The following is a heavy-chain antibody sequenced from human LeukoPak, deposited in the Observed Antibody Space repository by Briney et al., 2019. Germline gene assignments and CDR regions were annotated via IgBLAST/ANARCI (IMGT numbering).Heavy chain of an antibody. J-gene: IGHJ5*01. CDR1: GFTFSDYN. CDR3: ARPYSISWELDS. V-gene: IGHV3-11*04. CDR2: ISRSGSTK. Sequence: GGSLRLSCAASGFTFSDYNMRWIRQAPGKGLEGGSSISRSGSTKYYADSVKGRFTISRDNAKNSLFLEMNSLRAEDTAVYYCARPYSISWELDSWGQGTLVTVSS. D-gene: IGHD6-13*01.